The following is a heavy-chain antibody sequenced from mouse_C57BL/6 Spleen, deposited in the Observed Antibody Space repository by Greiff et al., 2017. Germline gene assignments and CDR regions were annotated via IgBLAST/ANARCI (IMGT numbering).Heavy chain of an antibody. V-gene: IGHV6-3*01. Sequence: EVKLMESGGGLVQPGGSMKLSCGASGFTFSNYWMNWVRQSPEKGLEWVAQIRLKSDNYATHYAESVKGRFTISRDDSKSSVYLQMNNLRAEDTGIYYCTGQVVADWYFDVWGTGTTVTVSS. J-gene: IGHJ1*03. CDR3: TGQVVADWYFDV. CDR2: IRLKSDNYAT. D-gene: IGHD1-1*01. CDR1: GFTFSNYW.